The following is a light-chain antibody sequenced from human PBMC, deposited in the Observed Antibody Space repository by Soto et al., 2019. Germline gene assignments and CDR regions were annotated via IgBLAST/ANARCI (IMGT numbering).Light chain of an antibody. V-gene: IGKV3-20*01. CDR3: QHYGGSPPYT. Sequence: EIVLTQSPGPLSLSPGERATLSCRASQSVTGSYLAWYQQKPGQAPRLLIYGASSRATGTPDNFSGSGSGTDFTLTISRLGPEDFAVYYCQHYGGSPPYTFGQGTKLEIK. CDR2: GAS. J-gene: IGKJ2*01. CDR1: QSVTGSY.